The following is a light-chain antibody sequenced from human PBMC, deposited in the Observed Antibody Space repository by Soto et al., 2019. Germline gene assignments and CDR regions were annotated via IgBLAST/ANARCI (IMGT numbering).Light chain of an antibody. J-gene: IGKJ5*01. V-gene: IGKV1-12*01. CDR3: QHSKTCSTPNT. CDR2: TAS. CDR1: QGISNS. Sequence: DIQMTQSPSSVSASVGDRVTITCRASQGISNSLAWYQQKPGPAPKLLIYTASSLQDGVPSRFSGSGSGTDFTLTISSLQPEDFATYCCQHSKTCSTPNTVGQGTRVDIK.